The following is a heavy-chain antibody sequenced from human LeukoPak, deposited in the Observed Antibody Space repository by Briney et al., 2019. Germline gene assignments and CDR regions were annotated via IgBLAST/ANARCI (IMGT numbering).Heavy chain of an antibody. Sequence: SETLSLTCAVYGGSFSGYYWSWIRQPPGKGLEWIGEINHSGSANYNPSLKSRVTISVDTSKNQFSLKLSSVTAADTAVYYCARDQTSVAGTGYNWFDPWGQGTLVAVSS. CDR2: INHSGSA. D-gene: IGHD6-19*01. CDR3: ARDQTSVAGTGYNWFDP. V-gene: IGHV4-34*01. J-gene: IGHJ5*02. CDR1: GGSFSGYY.